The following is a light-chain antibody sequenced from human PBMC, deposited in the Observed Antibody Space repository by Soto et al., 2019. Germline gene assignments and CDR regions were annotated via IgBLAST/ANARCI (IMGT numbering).Light chain of an antibody. Sequence: EIVLTQSPGTLSLSPGERATLSCRASQSISTLAWYQRKPGQAPRLLIYGASSRATGIPDRFSGSGSGTDFTLTISRLEPEDFAVYYCQQYGSLSLTFGGGTKVDIK. CDR3: QQYGSLSLT. CDR1: QSIST. V-gene: IGKV3-20*01. J-gene: IGKJ4*01. CDR2: GAS.